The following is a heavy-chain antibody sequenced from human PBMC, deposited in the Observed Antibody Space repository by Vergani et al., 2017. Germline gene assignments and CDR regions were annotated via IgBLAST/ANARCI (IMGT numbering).Heavy chain of an antibody. CDR3: ARAGDFWSGYPFYYYYGMDV. CDR2: IYYSGST. CDR1: GGSISSYY. D-gene: IGHD3-3*01. Sequence: QVQLQESGPGLVKPSETLSLTCTVSGGSISSYYWSWIRQPPGKGLEWIGYIYYSGSTNYNPSLKSRVTISVDTSKNQFSLKLSSVTAADTAVYYCARAGDFWSGYPFYYYYGMDVWGQGTTVTVSS. V-gene: IGHV4-59*12. J-gene: IGHJ6*02.